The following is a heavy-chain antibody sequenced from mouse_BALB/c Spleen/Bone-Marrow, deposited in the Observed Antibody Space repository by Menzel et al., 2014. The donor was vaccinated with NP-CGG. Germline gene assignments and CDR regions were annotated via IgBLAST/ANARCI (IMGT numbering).Heavy chain of an antibody. D-gene: IGHD4-1*01. J-gene: IGHJ3*01. CDR1: GFAFSNYD. CDR3: ARHGTGSWFAY. Sequence: EVKLMESGGGLVKPGGSLQLSCAASGFAFSNYDMSWVRQTPEKRLEWVAYISSGGGSTYYPDTMKGRFTISRDNAKDTLYLQMSSLKSEDTAMYYCARHGTGSWFAYWGQGTLVTVSA. CDR2: ISSGGGST. V-gene: IGHV5-12-1*01.